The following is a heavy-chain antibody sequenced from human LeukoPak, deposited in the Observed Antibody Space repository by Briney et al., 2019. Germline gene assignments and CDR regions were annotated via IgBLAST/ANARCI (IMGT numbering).Heavy chain of an antibody. CDR1: GYTFTSYA. CDR3: ASSADHSVEYYFDY. V-gene: IGHV1-3*01. D-gene: IGHD3-3*01. CDR2: INAGNGNT. J-gene: IGHJ4*02. Sequence: ASVKVSCKASGYTFTSYAMHWVRQAPGQRLEWMGWINAGNGNTEYSQKFQGRVTITRDTSASTAYMELSSLRSEDTAVYYCASSADHSVEYYFDYWGQGTLVTVSS.